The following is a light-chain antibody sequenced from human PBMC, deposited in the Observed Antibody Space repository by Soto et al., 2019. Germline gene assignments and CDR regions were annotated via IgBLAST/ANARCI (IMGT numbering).Light chain of an antibody. CDR1: QDIGND. CDR2: DTY. Sequence: IQMTQSPSSLSASVGDRVTITCRASQDIGNDLGWYQQKPGKAPKVLIYDTYTLQSGVPSRFSGSRSGTDFTLTISSLQPEDIATYYCLQDNMYPLTFGGGTKVAIK. J-gene: IGKJ4*01. CDR3: LQDNMYPLT. V-gene: IGKV1-6*01.